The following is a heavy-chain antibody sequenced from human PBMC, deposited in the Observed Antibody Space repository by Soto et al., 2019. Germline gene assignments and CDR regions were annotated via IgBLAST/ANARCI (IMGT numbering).Heavy chain of an antibody. D-gene: IGHD5-12*01. CDR3: ARAVATIPLWFPDY. Sequence: QVHLVQSGAEVKKPGASVKVSCKASGYTFTSCGIAWMRQSTGQGLEWMGWISAYNGNTDYAQKVHGRVTMTSDTSTGTAYMELGSLRSDDTAVYYCARAVATIPLWFPDYWGQGTLVTVSS. J-gene: IGHJ4*02. V-gene: IGHV1-18*01. CDR1: GYTFTSCG. CDR2: ISAYNGNT.